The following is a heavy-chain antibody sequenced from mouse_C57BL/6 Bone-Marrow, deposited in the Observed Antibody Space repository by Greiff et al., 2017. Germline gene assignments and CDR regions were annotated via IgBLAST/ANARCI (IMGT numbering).Heavy chain of an antibody. J-gene: IGHJ3*01. CDR2: IDPANGNT. CDR1: GFNIKNTY. Sequence: DVQLQESVAELVRPGASVKLSCTASGFNIKNTYMHWVKQRPEQGLEWIGRIDPANGNTKYDQKFQGKATIPANTSSNTAYLHLSSLTSEDTAIYYCARSLYDGYYVPFAYWGQGTLVTVSA. V-gene: IGHV14-3*01. D-gene: IGHD2-3*01. CDR3: ARSLYDGYYVPFAY.